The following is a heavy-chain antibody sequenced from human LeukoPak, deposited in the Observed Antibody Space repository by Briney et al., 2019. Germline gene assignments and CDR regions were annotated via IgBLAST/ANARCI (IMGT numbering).Heavy chain of an antibody. CDR2: INPSGGST. Sequence: ASVKVSCKASGYTFTSYYMHWVRQAPGQGLEWMGIINPSGGSTSYAQKFQGRVTMTRDTSTSTVYMELSSLKSEDTAVYYCARDTGDSSGYYFSHFDYWGQGTLVTVSS. J-gene: IGHJ4*02. CDR3: ARDTGDSSGYYFSHFDY. CDR1: GYTFTSYY. D-gene: IGHD3-22*01. V-gene: IGHV1-46*01.